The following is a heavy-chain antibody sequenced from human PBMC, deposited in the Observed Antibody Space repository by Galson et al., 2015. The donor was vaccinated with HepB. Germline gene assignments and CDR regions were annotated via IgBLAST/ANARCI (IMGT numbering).Heavy chain of an antibody. J-gene: IGHJ4*02. CDR3: ARDSSSWYGPFDY. V-gene: IGHV6-1*01. Sequence: CAISGDSVSNNSAAWNWIRQSPSRGLEWLGRTYYRSKWYNDYAASVKSRITINPDTSKNQSSLQLNSVTPEDTAVYYCARDSSSWYGPFDYWGQGTLVTVSS. CDR1: GDSVSNNSAA. CDR2: TYYRSKWYN. D-gene: IGHD6-13*01.